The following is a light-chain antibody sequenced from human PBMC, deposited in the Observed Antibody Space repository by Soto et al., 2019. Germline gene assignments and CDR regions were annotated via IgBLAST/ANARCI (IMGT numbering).Light chain of an antibody. CDR2: AGS. Sequence: DIQMTQSPSSLSASVGDRVTITCRASQSISIYLNWYQQKPGKAPILLVYAGSSLQGGVPSRFGGSGSGTDFTLPITSLQPEDFATYYCPPSYSTPPFGGGTTV. CDR1: QSISIY. CDR3: PPSYSTPP. V-gene: IGKV1-39*01. J-gene: IGKJ4*01.